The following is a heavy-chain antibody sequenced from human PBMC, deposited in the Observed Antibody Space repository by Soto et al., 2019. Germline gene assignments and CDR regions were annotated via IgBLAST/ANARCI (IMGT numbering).Heavy chain of an antibody. D-gene: IGHD1-26*01. CDR2: IYYTGST. CDR3: ARRESSTSFDS. V-gene: IGHV4-59*01. Sequence: SETLSPTSTVSGGSINSYYSSWIRQPPGKGLEWIGSIYYTGSTNYNPSLKSRVTISVDTSKNQFSLKLSSVTAADTAVYYCARRESSTSFDSWGQGTLVTVSS. CDR1: GGSINSYY. J-gene: IGHJ4*02.